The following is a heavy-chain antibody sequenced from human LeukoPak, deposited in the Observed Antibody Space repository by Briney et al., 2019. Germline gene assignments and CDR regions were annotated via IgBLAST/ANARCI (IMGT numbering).Heavy chain of an antibody. CDR1: GGSISSYY. CDR2: IYYSGST. J-gene: IGHJ4*02. D-gene: IGHD6-13*01. V-gene: IGHV4-59*01. Sequence: PSETLSLTCTVSGGSISSYYWSWIQQPPGKGLEWIGYIYYSGSTNYNPSLKSRVTISVDTSKNQFSLKLSSVTAADTAVYYCARGSIAAAGRFDYWGQGTLVTVSS. CDR3: ARGSIAAAGRFDY.